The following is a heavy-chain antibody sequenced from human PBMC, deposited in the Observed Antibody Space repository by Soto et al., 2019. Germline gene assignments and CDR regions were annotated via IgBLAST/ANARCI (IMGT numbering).Heavy chain of an antibody. V-gene: IGHV1-2*04. D-gene: IGHD2-8*01. CDR3: ARGHSTNCSNGVCSFFYNHEMDV. Sequence: ASVKGSCKASGYSLTVYHIQWVRQAPGQGLEWLVRINPKSGGTSTAQKFQGWVTMTRDRSISTVYMELTRLRSDDTAVYFCARGHSTNCSNGVCSFFYNHEMDVWGQGTTVTSP. CDR1: GYSLTVYH. CDR2: INPKSGGT. J-gene: IGHJ6*02.